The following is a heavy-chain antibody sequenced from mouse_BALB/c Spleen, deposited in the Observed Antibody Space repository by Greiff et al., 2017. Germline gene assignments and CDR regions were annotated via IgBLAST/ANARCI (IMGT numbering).Heavy chain of an antibody. CDR1: GFSLSTSGMG. CDR3: ARRRDYRSAMDY. D-gene: IGHD2-14*01. V-gene: IGHV8-12*01. J-gene: IGHJ4*01. Sequence: QVTLKVSGPGILQPSQTLSLTCSFSGFSLSTSGMGVSWIRQPSGKGLEWLAHIYWDDDKRYNPSLKSRLTISKDTSRNQVFLKITSVDTADTATYYCARRRDYRSAMDYWGQGTSVTVSS. CDR2: IYWDDDK.